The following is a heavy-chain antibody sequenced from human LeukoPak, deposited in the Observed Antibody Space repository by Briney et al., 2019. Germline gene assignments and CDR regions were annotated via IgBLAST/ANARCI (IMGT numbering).Heavy chain of an antibody. CDR2: IIPIFGTA. CDR3: AKDREGYSGYVLDY. J-gene: IGHJ4*02. V-gene: IGHV1-69*13. Sequence: SVKVSCKASGGTFSSYAISWVRQAPGQGLEWMGGIIPIFGTANYAQKFQGRVTITADESTSTAYMELSSLRAEDTAVYYCAKDREGYSGYVLDYWGQGTLVTVSS. CDR1: GGTFSSYA. D-gene: IGHD5-12*01.